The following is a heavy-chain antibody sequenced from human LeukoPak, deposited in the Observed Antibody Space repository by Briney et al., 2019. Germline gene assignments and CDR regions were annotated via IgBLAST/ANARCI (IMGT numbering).Heavy chain of an antibody. V-gene: IGHV3-74*01. D-gene: IGHD6-19*01. J-gene: IGHJ6*03. CDR2: TNSDGSST. CDR3: ARDSSGWYVSYYYYMDV. Sequence: GGXXXXSCAASGFTFSSYWMHWVRQAPGKGMGWVSRTNSDGSSTIYADSVKGRFTISRDKAKNTLYLQMNSLRAEDTAVYYCARDSSGWYVSYYYYMDVWGKGTTVTVSS. CDR1: GFTFSSYW.